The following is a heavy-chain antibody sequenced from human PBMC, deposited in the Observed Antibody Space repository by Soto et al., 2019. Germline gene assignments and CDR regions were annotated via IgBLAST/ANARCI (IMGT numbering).Heavy chain of an antibody. Sequence: ETLSLTCTVSGGSISSYYWSWIRQPPGKGLEWIGYIYYSGSTNYNPSLKSRVTISVDTSKNQFSLKLSSVTAADTAVYYCARGNLRGGYSYGYDPSTYYYGMDVWGQGTTVTVSS. V-gene: IGHV4-59*01. J-gene: IGHJ6*02. CDR2: IYYSGST. CDR1: GGSISSYY. CDR3: ARGNLRGGYSYGYDPSTYYYGMDV. D-gene: IGHD5-18*01.